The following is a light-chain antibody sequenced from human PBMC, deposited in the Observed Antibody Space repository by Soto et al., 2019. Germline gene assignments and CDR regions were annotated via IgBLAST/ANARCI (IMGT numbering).Light chain of an antibody. Sequence: EIVMTQSPLTLPVTPGEPASISCRSIQSLLYNNTYNYLDWYVQKPGQSPXLLIYFGSNRAPGVPDRFSGSGSGTDSTLKINRVEAEDVGTYYCIQALQSLTFGQGTRLEIK. CDR1: QSLLYNNTYNY. CDR2: FGS. J-gene: IGKJ5*01. V-gene: IGKV2-28*01. CDR3: IQALQSLT.